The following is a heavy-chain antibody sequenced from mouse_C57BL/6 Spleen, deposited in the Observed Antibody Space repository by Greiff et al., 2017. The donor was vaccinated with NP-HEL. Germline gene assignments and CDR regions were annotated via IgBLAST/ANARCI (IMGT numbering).Heavy chain of an antibody. CDR1: GYAFSSYY. D-gene: IGHD3-2*02. V-gene: IGHV1-76*01. J-gene: IGHJ3*01. CDR3: AIDSSGSPFAY. Sequence: VQLQQSGAELVKPGASVKISCKASGYAFSSYYINWVKQRPGQGLEWIARIYPGSGNTYYNEKFKGKATLTAEKSSSTAYMQLSSLTSEDSAVYFCAIDSSGSPFAYWGQGTLVTVSA. CDR2: IYPGSGNT.